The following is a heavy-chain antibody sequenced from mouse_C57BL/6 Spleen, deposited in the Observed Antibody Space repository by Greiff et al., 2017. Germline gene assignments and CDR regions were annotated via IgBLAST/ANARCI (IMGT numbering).Heavy chain of an antibody. Sequence: VKLVESGAELVKPGASVKISCKASGYAFSSYWMNWVKQRPGKGLEWIGQIYPGDGDTNYNGKFKGKATLTADKSSSTAYMQLSSLTSEDSAVYFCARYETTVVAPNYFDYWGQGTTLTVSS. D-gene: IGHD1-1*01. CDR2: IYPGDGDT. CDR3: ARYETTVVAPNYFDY. CDR1: GYAFSSYW. V-gene: IGHV1-80*01. J-gene: IGHJ2*01.